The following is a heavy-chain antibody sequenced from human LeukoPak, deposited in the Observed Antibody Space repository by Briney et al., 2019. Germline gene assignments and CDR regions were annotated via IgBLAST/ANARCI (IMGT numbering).Heavy chain of an antibody. CDR3: ARGDYSNYFDLDPNFDY. CDR2: INPSGGST. J-gene: IGHJ4*02. V-gene: IGHV1-46*01. Sequence: ASVKVSCKASGGTFSSYAISWVRQAPGQGLEWMGIINPSGGSTSYAQKFQGRVTMTRDTSTSTVYMELSSLRSEDTAVYYCARGDYSNYFDLDPNFDYWGQGTLVTVSS. CDR1: GGTFSSYA. D-gene: IGHD4-11*01.